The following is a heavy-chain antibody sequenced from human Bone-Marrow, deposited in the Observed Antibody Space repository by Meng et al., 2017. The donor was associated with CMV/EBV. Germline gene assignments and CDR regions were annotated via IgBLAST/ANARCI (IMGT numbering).Heavy chain of an antibody. V-gene: IGHV3-11*01. J-gene: IGHJ4*02. CDR3: ARQVLGTYYFDY. Sequence: SCAACGFTFSDYYMNWIRQAPGKGLEWVSYISRGANVIYYADSVKGRFTISRDNAKNSLYLQLNSLRAEDTAVYYCARQVLGTYYFDYWRQGTLVTVSS. CDR2: ISRGANVI. CDR1: GFTFSDYY. D-gene: IGHD3-16*01.